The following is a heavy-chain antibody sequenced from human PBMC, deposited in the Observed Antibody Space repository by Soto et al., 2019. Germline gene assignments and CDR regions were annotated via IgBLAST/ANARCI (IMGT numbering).Heavy chain of an antibody. V-gene: IGHV3-30*18. CDR2: ISYDGDYK. D-gene: IGHD4-17*01. J-gene: IGHJ2*01. CDR1: RFTFSSYG. Sequence: QEQLVESGGGVVQPGRSLRLSCEASRFTFSSYGMHWVRQAPGKGLEWVAVISYDGDYKNYADSVKGRFTFSRDNSKNTLYLHMNSLRGEDTAVYYCAKGTTVTPWRYLDLWGRGTLVSVSS. CDR3: AKGTTVTPWRYLDL.